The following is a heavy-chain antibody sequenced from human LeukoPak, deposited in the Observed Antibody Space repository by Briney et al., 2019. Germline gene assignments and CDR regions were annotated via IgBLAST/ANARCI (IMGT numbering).Heavy chain of an antibody. CDR2: ISAYNGKT. J-gene: IGHJ6*03. Sequence: ASVKVSCKASGYTFTSYGISWVRQAPGQGLEWMGWISAYNGKTNYAQKLQGRVTMTTDTSTSTAYMELRSLRSDDTAVYYCARWYYDFWSGPRDYMDVWGKGTTVTVSS. CDR1: GYTFTSYG. D-gene: IGHD3-3*01. CDR3: ARWYYDFWSGPRDYMDV. V-gene: IGHV1-18*01.